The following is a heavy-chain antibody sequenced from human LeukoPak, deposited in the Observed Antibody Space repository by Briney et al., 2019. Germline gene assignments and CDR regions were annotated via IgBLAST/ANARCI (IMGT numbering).Heavy chain of an antibody. D-gene: IGHD4-17*01. CDR2: ISSSGSSK. Sequence: PGGSLRLSCATSGFIFSNYEMNWVRQAPGKGLEWVSYISSSGSSKYYADSVKGRFTISRDNAKNSLYLQLNSLRDEDTAVYYCARDFGTTVTTFGAVDIWGQGTKVIVSS. CDR1: GFIFSNYE. V-gene: IGHV3-48*03. CDR3: ARDFGTTVTTFGAVDI. J-gene: IGHJ3*02.